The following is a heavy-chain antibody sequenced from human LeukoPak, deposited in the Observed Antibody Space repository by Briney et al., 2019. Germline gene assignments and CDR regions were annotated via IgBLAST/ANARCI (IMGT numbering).Heavy chain of an antibody. V-gene: IGHV1-69*06. Sequence: GASVKVSCEASGGTFSSYAISWVRQAPGQGLEWMGGIIPIFGTANYAQKFQGRVTITADKSTSTAYMELSSLRSEDTAVYYCARDGIAAAGTFYYYYYMDVWGKGTTVTVSS. CDR1: GGTFSSYA. J-gene: IGHJ6*03. CDR2: IIPIFGTA. D-gene: IGHD6-13*01. CDR3: ARDGIAAAGTFYYYYYMDV.